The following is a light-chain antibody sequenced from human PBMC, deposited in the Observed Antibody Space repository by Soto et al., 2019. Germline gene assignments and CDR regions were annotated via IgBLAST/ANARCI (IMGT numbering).Light chain of an antibody. CDR2: DVS. J-gene: IGLJ3*02. CDR1: SSDVGGYNY. CDR3: YSYTTDEVPM. Sequence: QSALTQPRSVSGSPGQSVTISCTGTSSDVGGYNYVSWYQQHPGKAPKLMIYDVSKRPSGVPDRFSGSKSGNTASLTISGLQAEDEADYYCYSYTTDEVPMFGGGTKVTVL. V-gene: IGLV2-11*01.